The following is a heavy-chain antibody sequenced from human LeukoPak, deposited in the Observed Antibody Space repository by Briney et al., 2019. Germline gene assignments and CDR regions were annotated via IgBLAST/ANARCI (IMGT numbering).Heavy chain of an antibody. V-gene: IGHV4-59*01. D-gene: IGHD4-17*01. CDR3: ARGGHDYGGYDWPNIPYFDS. J-gene: IGHJ4*02. Sequence: SETLSLTCTVSGGAISNYYWSWIRQPPGKGLEWIAYIFYSGSTNYNPSLKSRVTISVDTSKNQFSLKLSSVTAADTAVYYCARGGHDYGGYDWPNIPYFDSWGQGTLVTVSS. CDR1: GGAISNYY. CDR2: IFYSGST.